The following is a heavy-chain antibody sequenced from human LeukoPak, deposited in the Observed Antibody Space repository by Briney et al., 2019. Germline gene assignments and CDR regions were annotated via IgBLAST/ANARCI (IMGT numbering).Heavy chain of an antibody. CDR2: MNPNSGGT. Sequence: ASVSVSCKASGYTFTGYYMHWVRQAPGQGVEWMGWMNPNSGGTNYAQKFQGRVTMTSDTSISTAYMELSRLRSDDTAVYYCARALPRSGGSCSPVCNWFDPWGQGTLVTVSS. CDR3: ARALPRSGGSCSPVCNWFDP. CDR1: GYTFTGYY. J-gene: IGHJ5*02. D-gene: IGHD2-15*01. V-gene: IGHV1-2*02.